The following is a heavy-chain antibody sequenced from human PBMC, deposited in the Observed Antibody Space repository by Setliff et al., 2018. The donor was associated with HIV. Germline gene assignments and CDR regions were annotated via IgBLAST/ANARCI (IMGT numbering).Heavy chain of an antibody. D-gene: IGHD2-15*01. J-gene: IGHJ4*02. CDR3: ARGGLGVVGAIDY. V-gene: IGHV4-38-2*01. CDR2: IYHSGST. CDR1: GYSISSGYY. Sequence: SETLSLTCAVSGYSISSGYYWGWIRQPPGKGLEWIGSIYHSGSTYYNPSLKSRVTISVDTSKNQFSLKLSSVTAADTAVYYCARGGLGVVGAIDYWSQGTLVTVSS.